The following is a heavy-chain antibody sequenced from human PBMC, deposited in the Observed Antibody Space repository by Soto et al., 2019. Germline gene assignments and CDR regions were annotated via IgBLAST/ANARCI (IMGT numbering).Heavy chain of an antibody. CDR3: TKDIYSNYWYYNMDV. D-gene: IGHD4-4*01. J-gene: IGHJ6*02. V-gene: IGHV3-9*01. CDR2: ISWNSGSI. Sequence: LRLSCAASRFTFDDYAMHWVRQAPGKGLEWVSGISWNSGSIGYADSVKGRFTISRDNTKNSLYLQMNSLKPEDTALYFCTKDIYSNYWYYNMDVWGQGTTVTVSS. CDR1: RFTFDDYA.